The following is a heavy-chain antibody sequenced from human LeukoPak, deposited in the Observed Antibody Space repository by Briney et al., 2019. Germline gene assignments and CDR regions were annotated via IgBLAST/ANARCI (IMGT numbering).Heavy chain of an antibody. D-gene: IGHD4-17*01. CDR2: INPNSGGT. CDR1: GYSFTGYY. J-gene: IGHJ5*02. CDR3: AREHSGCDTTA. V-gene: IGHV1-2*02. Sequence: ASVKVSCKASGYSFTGYYMHGVRQATGQGLEWMGWINPNSGGTKYAQRFQGRVTMTRDTSIRTVYMELTRLRFDDTAGYYCAREHSGCDTTAWGQGTLVTVSS.